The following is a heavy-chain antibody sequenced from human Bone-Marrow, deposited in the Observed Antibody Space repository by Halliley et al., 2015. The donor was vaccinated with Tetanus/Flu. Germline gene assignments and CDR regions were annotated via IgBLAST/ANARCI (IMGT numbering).Heavy chain of an antibody. CDR2: IYPGAPDT. J-gene: IGHJ6*02. Sequence: WRGAIYPGAPDTRYSPSFQGQVTIPADKSISTAYLRWRSLKASDTAMYYCARPGPSAYYGMDVWGQGTTVTVSS. D-gene: IGHD1-1*01. V-gene: IGHV5-51*01. CDR3: ARPGPSAYYGMDV.